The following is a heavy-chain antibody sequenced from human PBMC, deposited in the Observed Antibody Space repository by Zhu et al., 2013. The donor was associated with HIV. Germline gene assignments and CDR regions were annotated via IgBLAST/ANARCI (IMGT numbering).Heavy chain of an antibody. CDR1: GYTFTNYA. D-gene: IGHD1-26*01. V-gene: IGHV1-3*01. CDR2: INAGNGNT. CDR3: VRLGGSAVSDY. Sequence: QVQLVQSGAEVRKPGASVKVSCRASGYTFTNYAIHWVRQAPGQRLEWMGWINAGNGNTKYSQKLQGRVTITRDTSASTAYMELSSLRSEDTAVYYCVRLGGSAVSDYWGQGSLVTVSS. J-gene: IGHJ4*02.